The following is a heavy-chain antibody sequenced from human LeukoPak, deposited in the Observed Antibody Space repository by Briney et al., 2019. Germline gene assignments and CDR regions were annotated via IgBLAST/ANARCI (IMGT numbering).Heavy chain of an antibody. CDR2: IYYSGST. V-gene: IGHV4-39*01. CDR3: ARRCSSTSGYGRIDY. J-gene: IGHJ4*02. Sequence: SQTLSLTCTVSGGSLSGSSYYWGWIRQPPGKGLEWIGGIYYSGSTYYNPSLKSRVTISVDTSKNQFSLKLSSVTAADTAVYYCARRCSSTSGYGRIDYWGQGTLVTVSS. D-gene: IGHD2-2*01. CDR1: GGSLSGSSYY.